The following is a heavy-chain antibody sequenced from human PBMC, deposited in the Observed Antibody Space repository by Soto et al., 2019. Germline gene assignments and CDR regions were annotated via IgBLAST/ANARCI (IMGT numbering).Heavy chain of an antibody. CDR3: ARGGDYYYSLDV. V-gene: IGHV1-18*01. CDR2: ISAFNGQT. Sequence: QVQLVQSGDEVKKPGASVKVSCRASGYTFTSYGVSWVRQAPGPGLEWMGWISAFNGQTNYIQKVQGRVTVTTEATTSTAYMELRSLRSNDTAVYYCARGGDYYYSLDVWGQGTTVTVSS. CDR1: GYTFTSYG. J-gene: IGHJ6*02.